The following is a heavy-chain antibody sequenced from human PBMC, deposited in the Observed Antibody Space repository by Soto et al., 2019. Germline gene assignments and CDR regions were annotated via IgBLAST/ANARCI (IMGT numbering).Heavy chain of an antibody. V-gene: IGHV1-3*01. J-gene: IGHJ4*02. CDR2: INAGNGNT. Sequence: QVQLVQSGAEVKKPGASVKVSCKASGYTFTSYAMRWVRQAPGQRLEWMGWINAGNGNTKYSQKFQGRVTITRDTSASTTYMELSSLRSEDTAVYYCAGALGFYYLDDWGQGPLVTVAS. D-gene: IGHD1-26*01. CDR3: AGALGFYYLDD. CDR1: GYTFTSYA.